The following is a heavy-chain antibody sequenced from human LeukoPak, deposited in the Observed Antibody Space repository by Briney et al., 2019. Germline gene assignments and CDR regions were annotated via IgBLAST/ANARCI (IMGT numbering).Heavy chain of an antibody. CDR3: TKDIHDSSAYYGMSAFDI. J-gene: IGHJ3*02. Sequence: GGSLRLSCAASGFTFSSYSMNWVRQAPGKGLEWGSYISSSGSTIYYADSVKGRFTISRDNAKNSLYLQMNSLRAEDTAVYYCTKDIHDSSAYYGMSAFDIWGQGTMVTVSS. V-gene: IGHV3-48*04. D-gene: IGHD3-22*01. CDR1: GFTFSSYS. CDR2: ISSSGSTI.